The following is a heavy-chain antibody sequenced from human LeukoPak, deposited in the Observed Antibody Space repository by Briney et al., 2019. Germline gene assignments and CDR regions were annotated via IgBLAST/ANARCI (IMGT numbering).Heavy chain of an antibody. V-gene: IGHV5-51*01. D-gene: IGHD3-10*01. Sequence: GESLKISCKGSGYSFTSYWIGWVRQMPGKGLEWMGIIYPGDSDTRYGPSFQGQVTISADKSISTAYLQWSSLKASDTAMYYCARHAREGSGSYVDYYYYYMDVWGKGTTVTVSS. CDR3: ARHAREGSGSYVDYYYYYMDV. J-gene: IGHJ6*03. CDR1: GYSFTSYW. CDR2: IYPGDSDT.